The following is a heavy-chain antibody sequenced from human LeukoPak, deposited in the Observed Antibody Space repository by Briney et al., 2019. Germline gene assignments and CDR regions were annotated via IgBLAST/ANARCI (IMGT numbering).Heavy chain of an antibody. Sequence: GGSLRLSCAASGFTFRNYWMTWLRQAPGKRLQWVANIKQDGSSRYYVDPVEGRFSISRDKAKNSQYLQMNSLSPEDTAVYYCVRGMDIWGQGTMVTVSS. CDR1: GFTFRNYW. CDR2: IKQDGSSR. J-gene: IGHJ3*02. V-gene: IGHV3-7*01. CDR3: VRGMDI.